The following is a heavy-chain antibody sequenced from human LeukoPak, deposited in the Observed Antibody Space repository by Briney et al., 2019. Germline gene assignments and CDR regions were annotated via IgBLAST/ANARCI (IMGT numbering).Heavy chain of an antibody. Sequence: PGGSLRLSCSASGLTFSSYAMHWARQAPGKGLEYVSGISSNGGSTYYADSVKGRFTISRDNSKNTADLQMSSLRAEDTAVYYCYISGWTEDIDNWGQGTLVTVSS. CDR3: YISGWTEDIDN. CDR2: ISSNGGST. D-gene: IGHD6-19*01. V-gene: IGHV3-64D*09. CDR1: GLTFSSYA. J-gene: IGHJ4*02.